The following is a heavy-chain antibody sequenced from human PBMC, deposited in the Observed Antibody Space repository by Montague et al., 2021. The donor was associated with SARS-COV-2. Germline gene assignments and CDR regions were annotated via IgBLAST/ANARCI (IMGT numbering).Heavy chain of an antibody. Sequence: SETLSLTCTVSGGSISRYFWNWIRQTPGKGLERMGYVHDIESSIXNPSLQSRITILLDTPKNQFSLRLNTVTAADTAVYYCARVTLGGRDGRTRQYEGLDSWGQGILVTVSS. CDR2: VHDIESS. D-gene: IGHD3-16*01. J-gene: IGHJ4*02. CDR3: ARVTLGGRDGRTRQYEGLDS. CDR1: GGSISRYF. V-gene: IGHV4-59*01.